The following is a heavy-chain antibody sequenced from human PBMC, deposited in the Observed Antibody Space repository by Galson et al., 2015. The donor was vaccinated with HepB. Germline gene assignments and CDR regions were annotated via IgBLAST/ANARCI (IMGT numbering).Heavy chain of an antibody. J-gene: IGHJ4*02. CDR2: IYPGDSGT. CDR3: ARHWGRYSGTYIDY. CDR1: GYTFTSYW. V-gene: IGHV5-51*01. Sequence: QSGAEVKKSGESLRISCKGSGYTFTSYWIAWVRQMPEKGLEWMGIIYPGDSGTRYSPSFEGQVTISADKSISTAYLQWRSLTASGTAMYYCARHWGRYSGTYIDYWGRGTLVTVSS. D-gene: IGHD1-26*01.